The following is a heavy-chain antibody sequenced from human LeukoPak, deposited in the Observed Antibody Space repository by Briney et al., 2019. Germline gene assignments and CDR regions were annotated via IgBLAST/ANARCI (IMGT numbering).Heavy chain of an antibody. Sequence: HPGRSLRLSCAASGFTFSSYCMHWVRQAPGKGLEWVAVISYNGSNKYNADSVRGGFTISRENSKTTLYLQMNSLRAEDTAVYYCAKGHTPHIAAAGDYWGQGTLVTVSS. V-gene: IGHV3-30*18. J-gene: IGHJ4*02. CDR3: AKGHTPHIAAAGDY. CDR2: ISYNGSNK. CDR1: GFTFSSYC. D-gene: IGHD6-13*01.